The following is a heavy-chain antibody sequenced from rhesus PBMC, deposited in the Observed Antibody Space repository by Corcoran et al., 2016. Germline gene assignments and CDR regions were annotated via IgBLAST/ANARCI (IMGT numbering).Heavy chain of an antibody. D-gene: IGHD6S26*01. V-gene: IGHV4-122*02. J-gene: IGHJ3*01. CDR3: ARDQDSSGWSGAFDF. Sequence: QLQLRESGPGPVRPSETLSLTCAVSGGSISSGYYYWSWILQPPGKGLEWIGYITYSGSTSYNPSLKSRVTISRDTSKNQFSLKLSSVTAADTAVYYCARDQDSSGWSGAFDFWGQGLRVTVSS. CDR2: ITYSGST. CDR1: GGSISSGYYY.